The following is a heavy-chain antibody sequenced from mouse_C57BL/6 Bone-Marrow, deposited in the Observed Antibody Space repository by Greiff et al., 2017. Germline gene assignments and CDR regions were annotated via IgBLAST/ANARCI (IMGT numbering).Heavy chain of an antibody. J-gene: IGHJ2*01. CDR3: ARRGRGDY. CDR1: GFTFSSYG. V-gene: IGHV5-6*02. Sequence: EVMLVESGGDLVKPGGSLKLSCAASGFTFSSYGMSWVRQTPDKRLEWVATISSGGSYTYYPDSVKGRFTISRDNAKNTLYLQMSSLKSEDTAMXYCARRGRGDYWGQGTTLTVSS. D-gene: IGHD1-1*01. CDR2: ISSGGSYT.